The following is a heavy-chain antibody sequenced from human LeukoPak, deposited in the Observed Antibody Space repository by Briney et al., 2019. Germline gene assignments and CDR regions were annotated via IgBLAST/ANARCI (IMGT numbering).Heavy chain of an antibody. D-gene: IGHD5-18*01. CDR1: GFTFSSYT. CDR2: VSDSFNK. V-gene: IGHV3-48*02. CDR3: ARDGLHTAHFVY. Sequence: GGSLRLSCAASGFTFSSYTMNWVRQAPGKGLEWVSTVSDSFNKHYSDSVKGRFTISRDNAGNSLYLQMNSLRDEDTAVYYCARDGLHTAHFVYWGQGTLVTVSS. J-gene: IGHJ4*02.